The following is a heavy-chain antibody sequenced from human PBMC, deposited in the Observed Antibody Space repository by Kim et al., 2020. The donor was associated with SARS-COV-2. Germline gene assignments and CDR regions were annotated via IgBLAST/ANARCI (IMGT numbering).Heavy chain of an antibody. V-gene: IGHV4-34*01. CDR3: ARSGVQVATIFGY. CDR2: INHSGST. J-gene: IGHJ4*02. CDR1: GGSFSGYY. D-gene: IGHD5-12*01. Sequence: SETLSLTCAVYGGSFSGYYWSWIRQPPGKGLEWIGEINHSGSTTYNPSLKSRVTISVDTSKNQFSLKLSSVTAADTAVYYCARSGVQVATIFGYWGQGTLVTVSS.